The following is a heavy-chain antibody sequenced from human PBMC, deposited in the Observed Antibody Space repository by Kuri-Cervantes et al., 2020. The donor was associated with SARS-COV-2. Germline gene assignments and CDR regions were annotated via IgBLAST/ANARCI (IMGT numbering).Heavy chain of an antibody. CDR2: IIPILGIA. V-gene: IGHV1-69*04. J-gene: IGHJ6*02. D-gene: IGHD3-22*01. CDR3: ARDNYYDSSGYWGRGYYYYGMDV. Sequence: SVKVSCKASGGTFSSYAISWVRQAPGQGLEWMGRIIPILGIANYAQMFQGRVTITADKSTSTAYMELSSLRSEDTAVYYCARDNYYDSSGYWGRGYYYYGMDVWGQGTTVTVSS. CDR1: GGTFSSYA.